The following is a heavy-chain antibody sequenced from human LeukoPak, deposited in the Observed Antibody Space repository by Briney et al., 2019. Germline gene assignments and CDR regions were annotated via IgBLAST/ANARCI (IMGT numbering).Heavy chain of an antibody. J-gene: IGHJ4*02. Sequence: GGSLRLSCAASGFTFSSYTMNWVRQAPGKGLEWVSSISSSSTYTAYADSVKGRFTSSRDNAKNSLYLQMNSLRVEDTAVYYCARGQWRLDYWGQGTLVTVSS. V-gene: IGHV3-21*01. CDR2: ISSSSTYT. D-gene: IGHD6-19*01. CDR1: GFTFSSYT. CDR3: ARGQWRLDY.